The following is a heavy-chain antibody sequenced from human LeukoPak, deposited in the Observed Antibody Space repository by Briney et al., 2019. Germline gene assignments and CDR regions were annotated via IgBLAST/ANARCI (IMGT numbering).Heavy chain of an antibody. CDR1: GFTFSSYW. Sequence: GGSLRLSCAASGFTFSSYWMHWVRQAPGKGLVWVSRINSDWSSTSYADSVKGRFTISRDNAKSTLYLQMNSLRAEDTAVYYCARDICSGGSCYYDYWGQGTLVTVSS. V-gene: IGHV3-74*01. CDR2: INSDWSST. D-gene: IGHD2-15*01. CDR3: ARDICSGGSCYYDY. J-gene: IGHJ4*02.